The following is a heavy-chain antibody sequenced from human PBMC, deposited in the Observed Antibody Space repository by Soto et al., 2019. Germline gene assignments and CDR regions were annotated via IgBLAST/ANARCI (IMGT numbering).Heavy chain of an antibody. Sequence: ASVKVSCKASGYTFTGYYMHWVRQAPGQGLEWMGWINPNSGGTNYAQKFQGWVTMTRDTSISTAYMELSRLRSDDTAVYYCARGGYSSSWTYNWFVPWGPGTLVTVSS. CDR1: GYTFTGYY. D-gene: IGHD6-13*01. CDR2: INPNSGGT. V-gene: IGHV1-2*04. CDR3: ARGGYSSSWTYNWFVP. J-gene: IGHJ5*02.